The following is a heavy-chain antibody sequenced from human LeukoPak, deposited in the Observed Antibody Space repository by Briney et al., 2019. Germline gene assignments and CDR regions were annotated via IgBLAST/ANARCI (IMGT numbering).Heavy chain of an antibody. V-gene: IGHV4-4*07. J-gene: IGHJ5*02. CDR1: GGSISSYY. CDR3: ARDRPLIDCSGGSCLKVGWFDP. D-gene: IGHD2-15*01. CDR2: IYTSGST. Sequence: PSETLSLTCTVSGGSISSYYWSWIRQPAGKGLEWIGRIYTSGSTNYNPSLKSRVTISVDTSKNQFSLKLSSVTAADTAVYYCARDRPLIDCSGGSCLKVGWFDPWGQGTLVTVSS.